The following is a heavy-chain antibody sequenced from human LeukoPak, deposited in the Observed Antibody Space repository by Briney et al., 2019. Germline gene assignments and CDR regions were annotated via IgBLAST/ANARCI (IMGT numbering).Heavy chain of an antibody. J-gene: IGHJ4*02. Sequence: ASVKVSCKASGGTFSSYAISWARQAPGQGLEWMGRIIPILGIANYAQKFQGRVTFTADKSTSTAYMELSSLRSEDTAVYYCAREGQRGTVTTAGLDYWGQGTLVTVSS. CDR1: GGTFSSYA. D-gene: IGHD4-17*01. V-gene: IGHV1-69*04. CDR3: AREGQRGTVTTAGLDY. CDR2: IIPILGIA.